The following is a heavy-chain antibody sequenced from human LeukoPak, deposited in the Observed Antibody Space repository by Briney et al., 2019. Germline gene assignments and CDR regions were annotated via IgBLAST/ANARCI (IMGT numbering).Heavy chain of an antibody. CDR2: IYYSGST. CDR1: GGSISSYY. J-gene: IGHJ4*02. CDR3: ARVAGYYYDSSGYYYPYYFDY. Sequence: SETLSLTCTVSGGSISSYYWGWIRQPPGKGLEWIGYIYYSGSTSYNPSLKSRVTISVDTSKNQFSLKLSSVTAADTAVYYCARVAGYYYDSSGYYYPYYFDYWGQGTLVTVSS. D-gene: IGHD3-22*01. V-gene: IGHV4-59*01.